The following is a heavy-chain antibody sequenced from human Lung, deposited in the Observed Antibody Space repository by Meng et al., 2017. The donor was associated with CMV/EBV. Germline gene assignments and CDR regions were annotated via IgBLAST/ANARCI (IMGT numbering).Heavy chain of an antibody. CDR1: GYTFTNYG. D-gene: IGHD1-26*01. J-gene: IGHJ4*02. V-gene: IGHV1-18*01. CDR3: ARVEVGITSGDY. Sequence: HAHLVQSGGDGKKPGAQGKFSSKASGYTFTNYGITWLRQAPGQGLEWMGWINAYNGDTNYAQTLQGRVTMTTDTSTSTAYMELRSLRSDDTAVYYCARVEVGITSGDYWGQGTLVTVSS. CDR2: INAYNGDT.